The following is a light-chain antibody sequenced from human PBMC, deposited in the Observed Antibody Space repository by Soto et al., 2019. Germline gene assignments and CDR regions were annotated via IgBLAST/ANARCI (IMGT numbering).Light chain of an antibody. CDR3: QQFFSSPLT. CDR1: QSVSSKY. V-gene: IGKV3-20*01. CDR2: GAS. J-gene: IGKJ4*01. Sequence: EIVLTQSPGSLSLSPGERATLSCRASQSVSSKYLGWYQQKPGQAPRLLIYGASSRANGIPDRFSGSGSGTDFTLTISRLEPEDFAVYHCQQFFSSPLTFGGGTKVDI.